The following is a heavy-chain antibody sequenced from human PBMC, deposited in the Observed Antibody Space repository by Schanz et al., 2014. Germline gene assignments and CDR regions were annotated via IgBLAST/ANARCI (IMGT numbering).Heavy chain of an antibody. Sequence: QVQLVQSGAEVKKPGASVKVSCKTFGYSFNDYYVHWVRQAPGQGLEWMGRINPNSGGTNYAENFQDRVTMTRDTSTSTVYMELSRLTSDDTALYYCARDGHSSIWDSYYFYGLDVWGQGTTVTVSS. V-gene: IGHV1-2*06. CDR1: GYSFNDYY. CDR2: INPNSGGT. D-gene: IGHD6-13*01. J-gene: IGHJ6*02. CDR3: ARDGHSSIWDSYYFYGLDV.